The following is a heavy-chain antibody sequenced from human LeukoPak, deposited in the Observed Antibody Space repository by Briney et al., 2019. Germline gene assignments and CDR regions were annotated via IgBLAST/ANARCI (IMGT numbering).Heavy chain of an antibody. CDR2: INHSGST. V-gene: IGHV4-34*01. CDR1: GGSLTDYY. J-gene: IGHJ2*01. Sequence: PSEILSLTCAVYGGSLTDYYWAWIRQPPGKGLEWIGEINHSGSTNYSPSLKSRVTISLDTSNNQFFLKLNSVTAADTAAYYCAREDWYFDLWGRGTLVTVSS. CDR3: AREDWYFDL.